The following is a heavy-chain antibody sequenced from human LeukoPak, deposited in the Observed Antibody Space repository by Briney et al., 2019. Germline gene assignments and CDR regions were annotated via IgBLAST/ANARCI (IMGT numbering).Heavy chain of an antibody. J-gene: IGHJ3*02. CDR3: ARDFWSGYFTDAFDI. D-gene: IGHD3-3*01. Sequence: ASETLSLTCTVSGVSINSGGFYWSWIRQPPGKGLEWIGYIYHSGTTYYNPSLKSRVTISVDRSKNQFSLKLSSVTAADTTVYYCARDFWSGYFTDAFDIWGQGTMVTVSS. CDR2: IYHSGTT. V-gene: IGHV4-30-2*01. CDR1: GVSINSGGFY.